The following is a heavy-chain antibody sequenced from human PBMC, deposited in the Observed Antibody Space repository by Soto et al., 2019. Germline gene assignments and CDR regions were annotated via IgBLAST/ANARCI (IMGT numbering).Heavy chain of an antibody. D-gene: IGHD6-13*01. CDR2: IIPILGIA. CDR1: GGTFSSYT. V-gene: IGHV1-69*02. J-gene: IGHJ4*02. Sequence: QVQLVQSGAEVKKPGSSVKVSCKASGGTFSSYTISWVRQAPGQGLEWMGRIIPILGIANYAQKFQGRVXIXXHKSTSTAYMDLSSLRPEQTAVYYCARAAAGSFDYWCQGTLVTVSS. CDR3: ARAAAGSFDY.